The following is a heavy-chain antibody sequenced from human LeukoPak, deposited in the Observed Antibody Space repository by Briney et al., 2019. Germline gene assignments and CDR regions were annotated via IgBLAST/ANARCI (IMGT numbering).Heavy chain of an antibody. J-gene: IGHJ4*02. CDR1: GYTFTSYG. CDR2: ISAYNGNT. CDR3: AKTPYYDILTGQLGQYYFDY. Sequence: ASVKVSCKASGYTFTSYGISWVRQAPGQGLEWMGWISAYNGNTNYAQKLQGRATMTTDTSTSTAYMELRSLRSDDTAVYYCAKTPYYDILTGQLGQYYFDYWGQGTLVTVSS. V-gene: IGHV1-18*01. D-gene: IGHD3-9*01.